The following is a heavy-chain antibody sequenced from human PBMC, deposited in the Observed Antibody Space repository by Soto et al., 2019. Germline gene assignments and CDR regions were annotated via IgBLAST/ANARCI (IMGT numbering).Heavy chain of an antibody. D-gene: IGHD3-3*01. CDR3: ARGLSWSPYFES. CDR2: LYYSGTT. V-gene: IGHV4-59*11. J-gene: IGHJ4*02. Sequence: RSLTCTVSGASISTQSWNWIRQAPGKGLEWIGYLYYSGTTNYNPSLKSRVTISADTSKNQVSLKLTSVTAADTAVYFCARGLSWSPYFESWGQGILVTVSS. CDR1: GASISTQS.